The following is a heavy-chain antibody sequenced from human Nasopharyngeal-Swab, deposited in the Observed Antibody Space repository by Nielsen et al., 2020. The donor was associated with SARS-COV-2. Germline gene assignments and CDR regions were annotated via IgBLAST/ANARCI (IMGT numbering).Heavy chain of an antibody. CDR3: AKAYCSSTSCTNWFDP. CDR2: ISWNSGSI. D-gene: IGHD2-2*01. CDR1: GFTFDDYA. J-gene: IGHJ5*02. Sequence: SLKISCAASGFTFDDYAMHWVRQAPGKGLEWVSGISWNSGSIGYADSVKGRFTISRDNAKNSLYLQMNSLRVEDTALYYCAKAYCSSTSCTNWFDPWGQGTLVTVSS. V-gene: IGHV3-9*01.